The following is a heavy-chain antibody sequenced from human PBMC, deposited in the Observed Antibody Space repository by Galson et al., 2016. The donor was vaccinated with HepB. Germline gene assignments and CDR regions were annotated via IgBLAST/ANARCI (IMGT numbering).Heavy chain of an antibody. Sequence: SLRLSCAASGFTVNNNYMRWVRQAPGKGLEWVSLIYSGGSTSFADSVKGRFTISRDNSKNTPYLQMNSLRVEDTAVYFCARDIGPVGQGTLVTVSS. CDR1: GFTVNNNY. J-gene: IGHJ5*02. CDR2: IYSGGST. CDR3: ARDIGP. V-gene: IGHV3-53*01.